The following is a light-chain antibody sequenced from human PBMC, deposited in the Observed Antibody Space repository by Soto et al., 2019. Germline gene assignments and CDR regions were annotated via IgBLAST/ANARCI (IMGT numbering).Light chain of an antibody. J-gene: IGLJ3*02. V-gene: IGLV2-14*01. CDR2: DVS. CDR3: SSYTSSGTLVV. Sequence: QSVLTQPASVSGSPGQSITISCTGTSSDVGGYNYVSWYQQHPGKAPKVMIYDVSNRPSGVSSRFSGSKSGDTASLTISGLQAEDEAEYYCSSYTSSGTLVVFGGGTQLTVL. CDR1: SSDVGGYNY.